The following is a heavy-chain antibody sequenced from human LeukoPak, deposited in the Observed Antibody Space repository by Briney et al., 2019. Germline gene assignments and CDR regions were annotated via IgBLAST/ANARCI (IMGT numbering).Heavy chain of an antibody. CDR1: GFTFSSYE. J-gene: IGHJ4*02. V-gene: IGHV3-48*03. CDR2: ISSSGSTI. CDR3: ARGAYYDNVWGSYRYVFGY. Sequence: PGGSLRLSCAASGFTFSSYEMNWVRQAPGKGLEWVSYISSSGSTIYYADSVKGRFTISRDNAKNSLYLQMNSLRAEDTAVYYCARGAYYDNVWGSYRYVFGYWGQGTLVTVSS. D-gene: IGHD3-16*02.